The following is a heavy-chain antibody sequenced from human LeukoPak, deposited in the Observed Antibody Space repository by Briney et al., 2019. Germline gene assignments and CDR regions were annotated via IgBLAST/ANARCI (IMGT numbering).Heavy chain of an antibody. CDR2: IYSGGST. J-gene: IGHJ4*02. Sequence: PGGSLRLSCAASGFTVSSNYMSWVRQAPGKGLEWVSVIYSGGSTYYADSVKGRFTISRDNSKNTLYLQMNSLRAEDTAVYYCAKDAGYCSSTSCYNRGLDYWGQGTLVTVSS. V-gene: IGHV3-53*01. D-gene: IGHD2-2*03. CDR3: AKDAGYCSSTSCYNRGLDY. CDR1: GFTVSSNY.